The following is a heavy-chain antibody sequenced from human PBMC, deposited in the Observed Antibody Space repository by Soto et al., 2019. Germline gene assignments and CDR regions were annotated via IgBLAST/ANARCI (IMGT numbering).Heavy chain of an antibody. Sequence: PSETLSLTCTVSGGSISSSSYYWGWIRQPPGKGLEWIGSIYYSGSTYYNPSLKSRVTISVDTSKNQFSLKLSSVTAADTAVYYCERQKSSAYPDYWGQGTPVT. J-gene: IGHJ4*02. CDR1: GGSISSSSYY. V-gene: IGHV4-39*01. CDR2: IYYSGST. CDR3: ERQKSSAYPDY.